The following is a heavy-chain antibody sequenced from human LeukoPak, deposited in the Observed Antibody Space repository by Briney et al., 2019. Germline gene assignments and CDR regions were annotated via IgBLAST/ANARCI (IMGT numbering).Heavy chain of an antibody. J-gene: IGHJ4*02. CDR2: IYWDDDR. CDR3: AHRKNYYDSSVFDN. CDR1: GFSLNTRGVG. D-gene: IGHD3-22*01. V-gene: IGHV2-5*02. Sequence: SGPTLVSPTQTLTLTCTFSGFSLNTRGVGVGWIRQPPGRALAWLAFIYWDDDRRYSPSLNSRLTITKDTSKNQVVLTMTNMDPVDTATYFCAHRKNYYDSSVFDNWGQGTLVTVSS.